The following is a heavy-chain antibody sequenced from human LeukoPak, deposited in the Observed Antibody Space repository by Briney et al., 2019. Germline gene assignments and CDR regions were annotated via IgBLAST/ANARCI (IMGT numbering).Heavy chain of an antibody. CDR3: ARERVVVRAAPWVLYYYYGMVV. J-gene: IGHJ6*01. D-gene: IGHD2-2*01. Sequence: GSAVTVSFMGSGYTFTDYYMHGVRQAPGQGLEGMGWINPNSGGTNYAQKFQGRVTMTRDTSISTAYMELSRLRSDDTAVDYCARERVVVRAAPWVLYYYYGMVVWGEGTTVTVSS. V-gene: IGHV1-2*02. CDR2: INPNSGGT. CDR1: GYTFTDYY.